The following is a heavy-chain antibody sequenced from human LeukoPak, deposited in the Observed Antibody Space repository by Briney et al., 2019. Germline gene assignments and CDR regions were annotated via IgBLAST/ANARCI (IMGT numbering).Heavy chain of an antibody. CDR2: INADGSST. CDR1: GFTLSSYW. J-gene: IGHJ6*03. Sequence: GGSLRLSCAASGFTLSSYWMHWVRQGSGKGLVWVSRINADGSSTTYADSVKGRFTISRDNAKNTLYLQMNSLRAEDTAVYYCARDLVSLVQYYYYYYMDVWGKGTTVTVSS. V-gene: IGHV3-74*01. CDR3: ARDLVSLVQYYYYYYMDV. D-gene: IGHD1-1*01.